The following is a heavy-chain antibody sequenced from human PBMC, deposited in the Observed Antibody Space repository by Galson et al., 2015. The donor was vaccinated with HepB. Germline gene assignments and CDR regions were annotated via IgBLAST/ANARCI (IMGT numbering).Heavy chain of an antibody. Sequence: SVKVSCKASGYTFTGYYMHWVRQAPGQGLEWMGWINPNSGGTNYAQKFQGWVTMTRDTSISTAYMELSRLRSDDTAVYYCARAARGYCSSTSCYYYYYGMDVWGQGTTVTVSS. CDR1: GYTFTGYY. J-gene: IGHJ6*02. CDR3: ARAARGYCSSTSCYYYYYGMDV. V-gene: IGHV1-2*04. D-gene: IGHD2-2*01. CDR2: INPNSGGT.